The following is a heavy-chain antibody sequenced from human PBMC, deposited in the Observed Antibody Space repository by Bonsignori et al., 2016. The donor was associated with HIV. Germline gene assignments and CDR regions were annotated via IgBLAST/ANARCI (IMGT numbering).Heavy chain of an antibody. V-gene: IGHV1-46*01. D-gene: IGHD3-9*01. CDR3: ARALGYFDWLLGY. Sequence: VRQMPGKGLEWMGIINPSGGSTSYAQKFQGRVTMTRDTSTSTVYMELSSLRSEDTAVYYCARALGYFDWLLGYWGQGTLVTVSS. CDR2: INPSGGST. J-gene: IGHJ4*02.